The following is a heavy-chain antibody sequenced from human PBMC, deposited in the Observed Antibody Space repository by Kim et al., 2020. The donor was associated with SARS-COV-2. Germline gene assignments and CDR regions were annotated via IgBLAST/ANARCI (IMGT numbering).Heavy chain of an antibody. CDR1: GGSVSSGSYF. Sequence: SETLSLTCTVSGGSVSSGSYFWSWIRQPPVKGLEWIGYFYYSGNTNYTSSLKSRVTMSVDTSKNQFSLKLWSVTAAATAMYYCARAPNDFCGGYPYYFDYWGQGTLVTVSS. CDR3: ARAPNDFCGGYPYYFDY. CDR2: FYYSGNT. V-gene: IGHV4-61*01. D-gene: IGHD3-3*01. J-gene: IGHJ4*02.